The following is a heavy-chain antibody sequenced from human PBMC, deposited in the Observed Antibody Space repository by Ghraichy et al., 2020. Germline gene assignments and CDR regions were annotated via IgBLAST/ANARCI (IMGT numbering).Heavy chain of an antibody. Sequence: SETLSLTCIVSGDSISSTSYFWGWIRQPPGKGLEWIGSIDYSGRSYYNPSLQSRVTISGDTTKNHLSLKLTSVTAADTALYFCVRGHCSGGSCSRTSPKYYYYYGIEVWGQGTTVIVSS. CDR3: VRGHCSGGSCSRTSPKYYYYYGIEV. D-gene: IGHD2-15*01. CDR1: GDSISSTSYF. CDR2: IDYSGRS. J-gene: IGHJ6*02. V-gene: IGHV4-39*02.